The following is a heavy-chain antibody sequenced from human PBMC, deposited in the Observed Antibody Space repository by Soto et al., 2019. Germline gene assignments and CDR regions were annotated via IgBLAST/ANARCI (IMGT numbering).Heavy chain of an antibody. V-gene: IGHV4-59*12. CDR3: AREGHCSSTSCYAALDI. J-gene: IGHJ3*02. CDR1: GCSISSYY. Sequence: SETLSLTCTVSGCSISSYYWTWIRQPPGKGLEWIGYIYYSGSTYYNPSLKSRVTISVDTSKNQFSLKLSSVTAADTAVYYCAREGHCSSTSCYAALDIWGQGTMVTVSS. D-gene: IGHD2-2*01. CDR2: IYYSGST.